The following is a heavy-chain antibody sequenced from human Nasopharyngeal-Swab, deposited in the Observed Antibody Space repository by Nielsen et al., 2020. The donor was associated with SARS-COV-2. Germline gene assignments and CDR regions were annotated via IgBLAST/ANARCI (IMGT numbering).Heavy chain of an antibody. CDR1: GFSFSTYA. CDR2: ISGGGDST. V-gene: IGHV3-23*01. Sequence: GESLKISCAASGFSFSTYAMSWVRQAPGKGLEWVSAISGGGDSTYYADSVKGRFTISRDNSKNTLYLQMNSLRGEDTAVYYCARDRATTVTTSDAFDIWGQGTMVTVSS. J-gene: IGHJ3*02. D-gene: IGHD4-17*01. CDR3: ARDRATTVTTSDAFDI.